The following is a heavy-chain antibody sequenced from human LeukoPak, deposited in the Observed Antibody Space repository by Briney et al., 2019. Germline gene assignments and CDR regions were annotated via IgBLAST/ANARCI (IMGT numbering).Heavy chain of an antibody. D-gene: IGHD3-22*01. J-gene: IGHJ3*02. CDR3: AKGQSGDHYDSSGSGAFGI. CDR2: IRWNSGSI. Sequence: GGSLRLSCAASGFTFDDYAMHWVRQAPGKGLEWVSGIRWNSGSIGYADSVKGRFTISRDNAKNSLYLQMNSLRAEDTALYYCAKGQSGDHYDSSGSGAFGIWGQGTMVTVSS. V-gene: IGHV3-9*01. CDR1: GFTFDDYA.